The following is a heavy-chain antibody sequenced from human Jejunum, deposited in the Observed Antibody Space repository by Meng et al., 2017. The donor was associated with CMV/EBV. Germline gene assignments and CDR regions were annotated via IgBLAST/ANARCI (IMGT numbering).Heavy chain of an antibody. D-gene: IGHD3-3*01. J-gene: IGHJ4*02. V-gene: IGHV4-30-4*01. CDR1: GPLSSGAYF. Sequence: GPLSSGAYFCTWLRHPPGKGLEWIWHISYIGRTYYHPSLTSRLTTSVYKSKNQFSLKLSSVTAAGTAVYYCARDFTIFGVVSGFDYWGQGTLVTVSS. CDR2: ISYIGRT. CDR3: ARDFTIFGVVSGFDY.